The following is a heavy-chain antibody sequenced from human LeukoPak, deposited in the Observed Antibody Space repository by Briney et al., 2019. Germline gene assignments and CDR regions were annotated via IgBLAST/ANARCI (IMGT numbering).Heavy chain of an antibody. V-gene: IGHV4-39*01. CDR3: ARHKIYSSSSFDI. J-gene: IGHJ3*02. CDR1: GGSISSSSYY. CDR2: IYYSGST. Sequence: SETLSLTCTVSGGSISSSSYYWGWIRQPPGKGLEWIGSIYYSGSTHYNPSLKSRVTISVDTSKNQFSLKLSSVTAADTAVYYCARHKIYSSSSFDIWGQGTMVTVSS. D-gene: IGHD6-6*01.